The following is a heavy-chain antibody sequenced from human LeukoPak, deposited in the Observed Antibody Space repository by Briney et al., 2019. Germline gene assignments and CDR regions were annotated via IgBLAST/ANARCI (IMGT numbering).Heavy chain of an antibody. J-gene: IGHJ4*02. V-gene: IGHV3-74*01. D-gene: IGHD1-14*01. CDR1: RFALSSYW. Sequence: GGSLRLSCAASRFALSSYWMHWVRQAPGKGLVWVSRINTDGSSTNYADSVKGRFTISRDNAMNTLYLQMNNLRAEDTAVYYCASRTGVYWGQGTLVSVSS. CDR3: ASRTGVY. CDR2: INTDGSST.